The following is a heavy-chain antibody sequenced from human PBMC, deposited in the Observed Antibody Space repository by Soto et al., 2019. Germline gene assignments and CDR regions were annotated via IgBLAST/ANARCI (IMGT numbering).Heavy chain of an antibody. Sequence: GGSLILSCAASGFTFTCSAMHWLRQASGKGLEWVGRIRSKANSYATAYAASVKGRFTISRDDSKNTAYLQMNSLKTEDTAVYYCAKGLELPAAIYYYYYMDVWGKGTTVTVSS. V-gene: IGHV3-73*01. J-gene: IGHJ6*03. CDR2: IRSKANSYAT. D-gene: IGHD2-2*02. CDR1: GFTFTCSA. CDR3: AKGLELPAAIYYYYYMDV.